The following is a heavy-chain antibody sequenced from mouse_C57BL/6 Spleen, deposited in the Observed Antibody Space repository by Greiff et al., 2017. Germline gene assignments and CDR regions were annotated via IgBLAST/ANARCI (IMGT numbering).Heavy chain of an antibody. V-gene: IGHV1-26*01. CDR1: GYTFTDYY. Sequence: VQLQQSGPELVKPGASVKISCKASGYTFTDYYMNWVKQSHGKSLEWIGDINPNNGGTSYNQKFKGKATLTVDKSSSTAYMELRSLTSEDSAVYYCARGGRRRDYYAMDYWGQGTSVTVSS. J-gene: IGHJ4*01. CDR3: ARGGRRRDYYAMDY. D-gene: IGHD2-12*01. CDR2: INPNNGGT.